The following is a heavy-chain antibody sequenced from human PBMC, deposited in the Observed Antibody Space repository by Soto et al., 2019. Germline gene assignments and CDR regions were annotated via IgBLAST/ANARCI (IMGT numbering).Heavy chain of an antibody. Sequence: SETLSLTCTVSGGSISFYHWSWIRQPPGKGLEWIGYIYYSGSTNYNPSLKSRVTISADTSKDQFSLRLTSVTAADTAVYYCARDWLGCSGDSCHPGSPGYYYYGMDVWGQGTTVTVSS. D-gene: IGHD2-15*01. CDR1: GGSISFYH. CDR3: ARDWLGCSGDSCHPGSPGYYYYGMDV. CDR2: IYYSGST. V-gene: IGHV4-59*12. J-gene: IGHJ6*02.